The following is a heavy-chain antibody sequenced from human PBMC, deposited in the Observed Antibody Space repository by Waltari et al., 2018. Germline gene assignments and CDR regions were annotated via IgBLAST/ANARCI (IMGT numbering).Heavy chain of an antibody. Sequence: QVQLQESGPGLVKPSATLSLTCAVPGYSISSGYYWGCLRQPPGKGLEWIGSIYHSGSTYYNPSLKSRVTISVDTSKNQFSLKLSSVTAADTAVYYCVHCGGDCYSFLLWGYWGQGTLVTVSS. V-gene: IGHV4-38-2*01. CDR2: IYHSGST. D-gene: IGHD2-21*01. J-gene: IGHJ4*02. CDR3: VHCGGDCYSFLLWGY. CDR1: GYSISSGYY.